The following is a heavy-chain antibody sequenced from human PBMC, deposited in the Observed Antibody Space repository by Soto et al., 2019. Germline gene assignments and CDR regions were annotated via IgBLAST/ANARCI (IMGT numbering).Heavy chain of an antibody. CDR3: ARESSTSYNWFDP. D-gene: IGHD2-2*01. J-gene: IGHJ5*02. Sequence: PSETLSLTCTVSGGSISSGGYYWSWIRQHPGKGLEWIGYIYYSGSTYYNPSLKSRVTISVDTSKNQFSLKLSSVTAADTAVYYCARESSTSYNWFDPWGQGTLVTVSS. V-gene: IGHV4-31*03. CDR2: IYYSGST. CDR1: GGSISSGGYY.